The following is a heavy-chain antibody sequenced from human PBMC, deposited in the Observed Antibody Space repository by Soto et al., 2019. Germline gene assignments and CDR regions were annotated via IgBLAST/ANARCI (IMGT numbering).Heavy chain of an antibody. Sequence: PSETLSLTCTVSGGSISSYYWSWIRQPPGKGLEWIGYIYYSGSTNYNPSLKSRVTISVDTSKNQFSLRLSSVTAADTAVYYCAGRLTAADWFDPWGQGTLVTVSS. CDR1: GGSISSYY. J-gene: IGHJ5*02. CDR3: AGRLTAADWFDP. V-gene: IGHV4-59*08. CDR2: IYYSGST. D-gene: IGHD6-13*01.